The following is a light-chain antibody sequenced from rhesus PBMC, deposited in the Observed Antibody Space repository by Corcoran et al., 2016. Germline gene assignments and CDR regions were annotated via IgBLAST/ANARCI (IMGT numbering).Light chain of an antibody. V-gene: IGKV1-74*01. CDR2: KAS. J-gene: IGKJ4*01. Sequence: DIQMTQSPSSLSASVGDRVTITCRASETVKNSLNWYQQKPGKAPKPLIYKASTLQSGVPLRFRGSGSGTDYTFTISSLQPEDVATYYCQHGSGIPPFGGGTKVAIK. CDR3: QHGSGIPP. CDR1: ETVKNS.